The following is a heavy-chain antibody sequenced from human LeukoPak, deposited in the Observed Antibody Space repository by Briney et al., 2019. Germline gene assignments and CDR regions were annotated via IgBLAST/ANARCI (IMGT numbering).Heavy chain of an antibody. J-gene: IGHJ4*02. CDR2: FYTIGST. D-gene: IGHD4-17*01. CDR3: ARSAPSVTSYYFDS. CDR1: GDSISRYY. V-gene: IGHV4-4*07. Sequence: SEALSLTCTVSGDSISRYYWSWIRQPAGKGLEWIGRFYTIGSTNYNPSLKSRVTMSLDTSKNQFSLTLNSVTAADTAVYYCARSAPSVTSYYFDSWGQGTLVTVSS.